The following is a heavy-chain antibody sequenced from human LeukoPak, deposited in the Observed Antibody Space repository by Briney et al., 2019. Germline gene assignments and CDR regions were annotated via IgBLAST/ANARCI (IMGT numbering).Heavy chain of an antibody. Sequence: GESLKISCKGSGYSFTSYWIGWVRQMHGKGREWMGIIYPGDSDTRYSPSFQGQVTISADKSISTAYLQWSSLKASDTAMYYCARTDTMDRGPKDWFDPWGQGTLVTVSS. CDR1: GYSFTSYW. CDR2: IYPGDSDT. V-gene: IGHV5-51*01. CDR3: ARTDTMDRGPKDWFDP. D-gene: IGHD3-10*01. J-gene: IGHJ5*02.